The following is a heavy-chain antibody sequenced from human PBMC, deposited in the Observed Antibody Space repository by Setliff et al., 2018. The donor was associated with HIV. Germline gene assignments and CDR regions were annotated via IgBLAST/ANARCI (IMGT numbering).Heavy chain of an antibody. J-gene: IGHJ6*03. CDR1: GFTFSSFA. V-gene: IGHV3-48*03. CDR3: ARARLRNYYYYMDV. Sequence: PGGSLRLSCAASGFTFSSFAMTWVRQAPGKGLEWVSIIYTDDSTIYYADSVKGRFTISRDNAEYSLHLQMNSLRAEDTAVYYCARARLRNYYYYMDVWAKGATVTVSS. CDR2: IYTDDSTI. D-gene: IGHD5-12*01.